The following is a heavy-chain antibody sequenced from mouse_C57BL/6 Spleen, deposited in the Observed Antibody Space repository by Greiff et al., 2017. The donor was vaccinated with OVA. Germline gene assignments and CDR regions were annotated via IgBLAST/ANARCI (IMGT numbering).Heavy chain of an antibody. CDR1: GFTFSDYG. D-gene: IGHD2-3*01. J-gene: IGHJ3*01. V-gene: IGHV5-17*01. CDR2: ISSGSSTI. CDR3: ARGDGYYGFAY. Sequence: DVMLVESGGGLVKPGGSLKLSCAASGFTFSDYGMHWVRQAPEKGLEWVAYISSGSSTIYYADTVKGRFTISRDNAKNTLFLQMTSLRSEDTAMYYCARGDGYYGFAYWGQGTLVTVSA.